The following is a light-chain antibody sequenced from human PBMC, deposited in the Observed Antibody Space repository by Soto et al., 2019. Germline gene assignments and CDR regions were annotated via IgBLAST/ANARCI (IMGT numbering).Light chain of an antibody. CDR3: QQCYSFPRT. CDR2: ASS. J-gene: IGKJ5*01. V-gene: IGKV1-39*01. Sequence: DIQMTQYTSSLSASVGDRVTITCRRSQRGSIYVNWYQQKPGKAPILRIYASSSLQSGVPSRFSGSGSGTDFTLTISSLEPEDFARYYCQQCYSFPRTFGQGTLLEIK. CDR1: QRGSIY.